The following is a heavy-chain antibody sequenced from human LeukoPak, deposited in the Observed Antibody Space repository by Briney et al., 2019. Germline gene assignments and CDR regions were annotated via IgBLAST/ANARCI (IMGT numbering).Heavy chain of an antibody. CDR1: GYTFTNYG. J-gene: IGHJ5*02. V-gene: IGHV1-18*01. Sequence: ASVKVSCKASGYTFTNYGLNWVRQAPGQALEWMGWISAYNGDTNYARQFLARVTMTRDTSTDTAYMELTSLTSDDTAVYYCAKDVGFDEGGILPLGLWGQGTLVIVSS. D-gene: IGHD3-16*01. CDR3: AKDVGFDEGGILPLGL. CDR2: ISAYNGDT.